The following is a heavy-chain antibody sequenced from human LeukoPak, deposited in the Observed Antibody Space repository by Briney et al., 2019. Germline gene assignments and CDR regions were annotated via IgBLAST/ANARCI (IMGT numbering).Heavy chain of an antibody. J-gene: IGHJ4*02. Sequence: GSLRLSCAASGFTFSSYSMNWVRRAPGKGLEWVSYISSSSSTIYYADSVKGRFTISRDNAKNSLYLQMNSLRAEDTAVYYCARVVRGVINPFDYWGQGTLVTVSS. CDR3: ARVVRGVINPFDY. CDR1: GFTFSSYS. CDR2: ISSSSSTI. V-gene: IGHV3-48*01. D-gene: IGHD3-10*01.